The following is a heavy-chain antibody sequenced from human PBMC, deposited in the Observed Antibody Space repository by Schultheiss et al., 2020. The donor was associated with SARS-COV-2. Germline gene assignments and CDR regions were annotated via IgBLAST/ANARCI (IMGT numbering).Heavy chain of an antibody. V-gene: IGHV4-38-2*01. D-gene: IGHD2-15*01. J-gene: IGHJ4*02. CDR3: ASHCSGDSCYPGADY. CDR1: GYSISSGYY. Sequence: SETLSLTCAVSGYSISSGYYWGWIRQPPGIGLEWIVTISPSGSTYYNPSLQSRVTISVDTSRNQFSLKLSSVTAADTAVYYCASHCSGDSCYPGADYWGQGTLVTVSS. CDR2: ISPSGST.